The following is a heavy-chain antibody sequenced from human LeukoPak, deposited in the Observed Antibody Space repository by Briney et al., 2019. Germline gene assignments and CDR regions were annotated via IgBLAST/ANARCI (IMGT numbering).Heavy chain of an antibody. CDR2: IYYSGGT. D-gene: IGHD5-12*01. J-gene: IGHJ5*02. V-gene: IGHV4-39*01. Sequence: SETLSLTCTVSGGSISGSSYYWGWIRQPPGKGLEWSGCIYYSGGTYYNPSLKSRVTISVDTSKNQFSLKLSSVTAADTAVYYCARQPHLRGYSGYDFYPNWFDPWGQGTLVIVSS. CDR3: ARQPHLRGYSGYDFYPNWFDP. CDR1: GGSISGSSYY.